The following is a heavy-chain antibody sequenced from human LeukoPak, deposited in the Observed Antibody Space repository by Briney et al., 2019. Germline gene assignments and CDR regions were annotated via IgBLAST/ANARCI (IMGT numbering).Heavy chain of an antibody. CDR3: AAGAGWLIDW. CDR1: GFTFSNYW. J-gene: IGHJ4*02. D-gene: IGHD6-19*01. CDR2: IEKDGSEI. Sequence: PGGSLRLSCAASGFTFSNYWMNWVRQAPGKGMEWVAIIEKDGSEILYVDSVKGRFTIPRDNAKNSRYLQMNSLRAEDTAVYYCAAGAGWLIDWCGQGSLVTVSS. V-gene: IGHV3-7*01.